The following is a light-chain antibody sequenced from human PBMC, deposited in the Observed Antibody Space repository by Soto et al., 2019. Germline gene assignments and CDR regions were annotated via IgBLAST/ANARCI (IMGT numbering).Light chain of an antibody. Sequence: DIQMTQSPSSLSASVGDRVTSTCQASQDISNYLNWYQQKPGKAPKILIYDASVFEAGVPSRVSGRGSGTHFTLTISSLQAEDVATYYCQQFDNLRITFGGGTQVEIK. CDR1: QDISNY. J-gene: IGKJ4*01. V-gene: IGKV1-33*01. CDR2: DAS. CDR3: QQFDNLRIT.